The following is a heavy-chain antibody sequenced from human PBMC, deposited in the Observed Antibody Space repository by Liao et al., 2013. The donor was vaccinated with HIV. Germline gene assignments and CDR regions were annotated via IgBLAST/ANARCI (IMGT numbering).Heavy chain of an antibody. J-gene: IGHJ3*02. CDR2: LYYSGST. V-gene: IGHV4-34*11. CDR1: GGSFSGYY. D-gene: IGHD3-3*01. CDR3: ARGSPRVVLGVMNAFDI. Sequence: QVQLQQWGAGLLKPSETLSLTCAVYGGSFSGYYWNWIRQPPGRGLEWIGYLYYSGSTNYNPSLKSRVTISVDTSKNQFSLKLNSVTAADTAVYYCARGSPRVVLGVMNAFDIWGQGTMV.